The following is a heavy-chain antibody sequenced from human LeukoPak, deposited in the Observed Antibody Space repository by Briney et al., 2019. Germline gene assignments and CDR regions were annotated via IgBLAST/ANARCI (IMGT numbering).Heavy chain of an antibody. CDR3: ARLARGPWNFDL. CDR1: GGSISNYY. Sequence: SETLSLTCTVSGGSISNYYWSWIRQPPGKGLEWVGYIYYSGSTNYNPSLKSRVTISVDTSKNQFSLKLSSVTAADTAVYYCARLARGPWNFDLWGRGTLVTVSS. J-gene: IGHJ2*01. V-gene: IGHV4-59*08. CDR2: IYYSGST.